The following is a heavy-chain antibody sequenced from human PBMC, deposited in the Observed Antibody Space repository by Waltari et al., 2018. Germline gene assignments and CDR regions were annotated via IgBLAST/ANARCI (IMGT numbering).Heavy chain of an antibody. Sequence: QVQLQALGPGLVKLSDPLPPACTVHVRPISHSYRSWIRPPPGKALEWIGYIYYSGSTNYNPSLKSRVTISVDTSKNQFSLKLSSVTAADTAVYYCARHYDSSGYYYFDYWGQGTLVTVSS. D-gene: IGHD3-22*01. J-gene: IGHJ4*02. CDR3: ARHYDSSGYYYFDY. CDR1: VRPISHSY. CDR2: IYYSGST. V-gene: IGHV4-59*07.